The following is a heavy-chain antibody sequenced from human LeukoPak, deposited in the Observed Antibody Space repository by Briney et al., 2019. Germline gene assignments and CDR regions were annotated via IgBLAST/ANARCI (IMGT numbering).Heavy chain of an antibody. CDR1: GYSISSGDY. Sequence: SETLSLTCTVSGYSISSGDYWGGIRHPPGKGREGIGSIYHSGSTYYNPPLKTLVTISVNTSKNQFSLKLSSVTAADTAVYYCARVIDVDTAIPYYFAYWGQGTLVTVPS. J-gene: IGHJ4*02. V-gene: IGHV4-38-2*02. CDR2: IYHSGST. CDR3: ARVIDVDTAIPYYFAY. D-gene: IGHD5-18*01.